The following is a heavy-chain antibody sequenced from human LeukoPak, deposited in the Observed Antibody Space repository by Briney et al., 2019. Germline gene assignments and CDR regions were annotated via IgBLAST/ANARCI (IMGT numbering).Heavy chain of an antibody. J-gene: IGHJ6*03. CDR2: IYYSGST. D-gene: IGHD3-10*01. V-gene: IGHV4-59*01. CDR1: GGSISSYY. Sequence: PSETLSLTCTVSGGSISSYYWSWIPQPPGKGLEWIGYIYYSGSTNYNPSLKSRVTISVDTSKNQFSLKLSSVTAADTAVYYCARGQKNYYCSASFPHAVYYYYYYMDVWGKGTTVTVSS. CDR3: ARGQKNYYCSASFPHAVYYYYYYMDV.